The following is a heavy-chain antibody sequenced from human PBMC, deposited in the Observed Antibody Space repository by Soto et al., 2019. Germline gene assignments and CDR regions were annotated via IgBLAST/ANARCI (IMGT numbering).Heavy chain of an antibody. J-gene: IGHJ6*02. V-gene: IGHV1-69*01. CDR2: IFPKFGTT. CDR3: EAEMTFGKLSVV. CDR1: GDTDTNYV. D-gene: IGHD3-16*02. Sequence: QVQLVQSGAEVKKPGSSVKVSCKASGDTDTNYVISWVRQAPGLGLEWMGGIFPKFGTTYSAQKLQDRLTITADESTATVYMQLNSLRLDDTAVYYCEAEMTFGKLSVVWGQGTTVTVSS.